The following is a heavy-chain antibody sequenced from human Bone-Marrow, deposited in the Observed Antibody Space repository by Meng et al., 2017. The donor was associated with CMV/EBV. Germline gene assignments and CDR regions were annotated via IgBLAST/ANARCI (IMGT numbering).Heavy chain of an antibody. V-gene: IGHV4-4*02. CDR1: GASIRTSNW. J-gene: IGHJ4*02. Sequence: CTVSGASIRTSNWCSWVRQPPGKGLEWIGEIYHSGYTNYNPSLRSRVTMSVDNSKNRFSLRLSSVTAADTALYYCARVDPVVGATFDFWGQGTLVTVSS. CDR3: ARVDPVVGATFDF. D-gene: IGHD1-26*01. CDR2: IYHSGYT.